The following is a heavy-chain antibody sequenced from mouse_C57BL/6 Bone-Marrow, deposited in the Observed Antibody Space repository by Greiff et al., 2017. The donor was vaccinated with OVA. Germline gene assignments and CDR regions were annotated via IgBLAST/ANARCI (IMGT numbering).Heavy chain of an antibody. CDR3: ARGGDYPWFAY. CDR1: GYTFTSYG. D-gene: IGHD2-13*01. Sequence: QVQLQQSGAELARPGASVKLSCKASGYTFTSYGISWVKQRTGQGLEWIGEIYPRSGNTYYNEKFKGKATLTADQSSSTAYLELRSLTSEDSAVYFCARGGDYPWFAYWGQGTLVTVSA. J-gene: IGHJ3*01. V-gene: IGHV1-81*01. CDR2: IYPRSGNT.